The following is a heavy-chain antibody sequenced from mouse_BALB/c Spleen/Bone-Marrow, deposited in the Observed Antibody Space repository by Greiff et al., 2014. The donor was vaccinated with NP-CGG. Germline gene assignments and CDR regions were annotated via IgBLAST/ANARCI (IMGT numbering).Heavy chain of an antibody. CDR3: TRGSSYVGYAMDY. J-gene: IGHJ4*01. Sequence: QVQLQQPGAELVRPGASVKLSCKASGYTFTNNRINWVKQRPGQGLEWIGNIYPSDSYTNYNQKFKDKATLTVDKSSSTAYMQLSSPTSEDSAVYYCTRGSSYVGYAMDYWGQGTSVTVSS. D-gene: IGHD1-1*01. CDR2: IYPSDSYT. V-gene: IGHV1-69*02. CDR1: GYTFTNNR.